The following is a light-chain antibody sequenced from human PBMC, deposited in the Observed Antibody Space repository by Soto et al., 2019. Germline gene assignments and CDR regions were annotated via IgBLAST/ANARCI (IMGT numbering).Light chain of an antibody. CDR3: QQYDNPALT. CDR1: QDIRYY. J-gene: IGKJ4*01. Sequence: DIQMTQSPSSLSASVGDRVTITCQASQDIRYYLNWYQQKPGKAPELLIYDASNLEAGVPSRFSGSGSGTDFTFTISSLQPEDIATYYCQQYDNPALTFGGGTKVEIK. V-gene: IGKV1-33*01. CDR2: DAS.